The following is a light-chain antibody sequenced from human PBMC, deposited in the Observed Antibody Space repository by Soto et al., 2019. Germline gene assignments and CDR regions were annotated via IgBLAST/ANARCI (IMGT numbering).Light chain of an antibody. V-gene: IGKV3-20*01. CDR2: GAF. J-gene: IGKJ2*01. Sequence: EIVLTQSPGTQSLSPGERATLSCRASQSVSSAHLAWYQQKPGQAPRLLIYGAFSRATGIPDRFSGSGSGTDFTLTISRLEPEDFAVYYCQQYGSSPIYTFGQGTKLEIK. CDR1: QSVSSAH. CDR3: QQYGSSPIYT.